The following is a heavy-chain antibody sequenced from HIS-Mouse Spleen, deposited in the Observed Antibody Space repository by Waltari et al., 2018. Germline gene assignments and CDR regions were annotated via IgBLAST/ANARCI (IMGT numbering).Heavy chain of an antibody. V-gene: IGHV4-39*07. CDR2: TYYSGST. CDR3: AREIPYSSSWYDWYFDL. D-gene: IGHD6-13*01. CDR1: GGSISSSSYY. J-gene: IGHJ2*01. Sequence: QLQLQESGPGLGKPSETLSPTGTVSGGSISSSSYYWGWIRQHPGKGLEWIGSTYYSGSTYYNPSLKSRVTISVDTSKNQFSLKLSSVTAADTAVYYCAREIPYSSSWYDWYFDLWGRGTLVTVSS.